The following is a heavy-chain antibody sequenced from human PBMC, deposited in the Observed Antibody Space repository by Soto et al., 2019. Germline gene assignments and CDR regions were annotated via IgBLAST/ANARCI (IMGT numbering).Heavy chain of an antibody. V-gene: IGHV5-10-1*01. CDR2: IDPSDSYT. CDR1: GYSFTSYW. J-gene: IGHJ6*02. D-gene: IGHD2-15*01. Sequence: GESLKISCKGSGYSFTSYWISWVRQMPGKGLEWMGRIDPSDSYTNYSPSFQGHVTISADKSISTAYLQWSSLKASDTAMYYCARPPAATPYYYYGMDVWGQGTTVTVSS. CDR3: ARPPAATPYYYYGMDV.